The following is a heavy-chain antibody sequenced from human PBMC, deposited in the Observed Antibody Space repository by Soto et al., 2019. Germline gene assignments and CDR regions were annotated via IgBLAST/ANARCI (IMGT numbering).Heavy chain of an antibody. CDR3: ARDKITGLFDY. Sequence: SETLSLTWTVSSAPVSSTTYTWGWIRQPPGKGLEGVANVYHGGRSNYNPTLKSRVTISVDTSKNQFSLKLASVTAADTAVYYCARDKITGLFDYWGQGTLVTVSS. CDR2: VYHGGRS. CDR1: SAPVSSTTYT. V-gene: IGHV4-39*07. D-gene: IGHD2-8*02. J-gene: IGHJ4*02.